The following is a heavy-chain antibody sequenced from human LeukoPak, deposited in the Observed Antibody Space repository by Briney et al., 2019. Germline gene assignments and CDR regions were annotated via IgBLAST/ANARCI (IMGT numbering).Heavy chain of an antibody. D-gene: IGHD6-19*01. CDR1: GGSFSGYY. V-gene: IGHV4-34*01. CDR2: INHSGST. J-gene: IGHJ1*01. CDR3: ARVYSCGSGELRPASKRVRGYFQH. Sequence: SETLSLTCAVYGGSFSGYYWSWIRQPPGRGLEWIGEINHSGSTNYNPSLKSRVTISVDTSKNQFSLKLSSVTAADTAVYYCARVYSCGSGELRPASKRVRGYFQHWGQGTLVTVSS.